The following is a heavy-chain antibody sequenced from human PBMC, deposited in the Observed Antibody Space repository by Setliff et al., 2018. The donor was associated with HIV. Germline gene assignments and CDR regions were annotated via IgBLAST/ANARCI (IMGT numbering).Heavy chain of an antibody. D-gene: IGHD3-16*01. J-gene: IGHJ4*02. CDR2: ISSSSSYT. CDR1: GFTFSDYY. V-gene: IGHV3-11*03. CDR3: AAVPWGHSSLIIDH. Sequence: GGSLRLSCAASGFTFSDYYMSWIRQAPGKGLEWVSYISSSSSYTNYADSVKGRFTISRDNAKNSLYLQMNSLRAEDTAVYYCAAVPWGHSSLIIDHWGQGTPVTVSS.